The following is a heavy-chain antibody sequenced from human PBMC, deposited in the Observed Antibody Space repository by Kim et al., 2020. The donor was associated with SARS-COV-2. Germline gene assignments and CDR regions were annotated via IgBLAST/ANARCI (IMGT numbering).Heavy chain of an antibody. J-gene: IGHJ4*02. V-gene: IGHV1-2*06. CDR2: INPNSGGT. CDR3: AREEKNKSRNWNYYF. CDR1: GYTLTGYY. Sequence: ASVKVSCKASGYTLTGYYMHWVRQAPGQGLEWKGRINPNSGGTDYARNFQGRVTMTRDTSISTAYMELSRLRSDDTAVYYCAREEKNKSRNWNYYFWGQGTLVTVSS. D-gene: IGHD1-7*01.